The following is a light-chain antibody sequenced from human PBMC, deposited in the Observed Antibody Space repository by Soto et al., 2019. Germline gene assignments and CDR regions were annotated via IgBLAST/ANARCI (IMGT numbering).Light chain of an antibody. V-gene: IGKV2-24*01. CDR1: QSLVYSDGNTY. CDR3: IQFSHFPRT. CDR2: QVS. J-gene: IGKJ1*01. Sequence: VLTPSPLSSPVTLGQPASISCRSSQSLVYSDGNTYLSWLQQRPGQPPRLLIYQVSNRFSGVPDRFSGRGAGTDFTLKISRVEAEDVGVYSCIQFSHFPRTFGQGTKVEIK.